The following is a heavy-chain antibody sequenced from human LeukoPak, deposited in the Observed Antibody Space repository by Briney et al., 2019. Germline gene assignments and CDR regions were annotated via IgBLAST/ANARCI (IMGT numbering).Heavy chain of an antibody. CDR2: IKQDGSEK. D-gene: IGHD4-11*01. J-gene: IGHJ6*03. V-gene: IGHV3-7*01. CDR1: GFIFENYW. CDR3: AKKATVTPYYYYYMDV. Sequence: GGSLRLSCEVSGFIFENYWMSWVRQASGKGLEWVANIKQDGSEKYYVDSVRGRFTISRDNAKNLLFLQMNSLRAEDTAVYYCAKKATVTPYYYYYMDVWGKGTTVTVSS.